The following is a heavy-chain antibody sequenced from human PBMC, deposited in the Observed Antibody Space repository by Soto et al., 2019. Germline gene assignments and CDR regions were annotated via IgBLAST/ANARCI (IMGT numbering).Heavy chain of an antibody. J-gene: IGHJ4*02. Sequence: EVQLLESGGGLVRPGGSLRLSCAASGFTFSDYAMTWVRQAPGKGLEWVSVISGSTGGTYYADSVKGRFTISRDNSKNTLVLQMNSLRAEYTAVYYCAKRSSGWFSEDYCDYWGQGTLVTVSS. V-gene: IGHV3-23*01. CDR1: GFTFSDYA. D-gene: IGHD6-19*01. CDR2: ISGSTGGT. CDR3: AKRSSGWFSEDYCDY.